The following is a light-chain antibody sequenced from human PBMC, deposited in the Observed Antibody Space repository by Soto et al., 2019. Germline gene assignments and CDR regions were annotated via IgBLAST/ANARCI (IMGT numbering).Light chain of an antibody. CDR3: QQRSNWPPFFT. Sequence: EIVLTQSPATLSLSPGERATLSCRASQSVSSYLAWYQQKPGQAPRLLIYDASNRATGIPARFSGSGSGTDFTLTISSLETEDFAVYYCQQRSNWPPFFTFGPGTKWISN. J-gene: IGKJ3*01. CDR1: QSVSSY. V-gene: IGKV3-11*01. CDR2: DAS.